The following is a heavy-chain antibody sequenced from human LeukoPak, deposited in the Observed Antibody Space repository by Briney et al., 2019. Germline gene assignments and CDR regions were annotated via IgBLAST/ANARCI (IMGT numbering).Heavy chain of an antibody. J-gene: IGHJ4*02. CDR1: GFTFSSYA. CDR3: AKKGTSGYYSASDY. CDR2: ISTSGSST. D-gene: IGHD3-22*01. Sequence: GGSLRLSCAASGFTFSSYAMSWVRQAPGKGLEWVSAISTSGSSTYYADSVKGRFTISRDNSKNTLNLQMNSLRAEDTAVYCCAKKGTSGYYSASDYWGQGTLVTVSS. V-gene: IGHV3-23*01.